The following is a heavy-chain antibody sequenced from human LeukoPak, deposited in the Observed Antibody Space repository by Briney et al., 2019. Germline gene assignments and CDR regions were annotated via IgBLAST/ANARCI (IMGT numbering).Heavy chain of an antibody. CDR1: GFPFSSYD. CDR3: AKVTYDYVWGSYRPAYFDY. Sequence: GGSLRLSCAASGFPFSSYDMNWVRQAPGKGLEWVSALSYSGGNTYYADSVKGRFTIARDNSKNTLYLQMNSLRAEDTAVYYCAKVTYDYVWGSYRPAYFDYWGQGTLVTVSS. D-gene: IGHD3-16*02. CDR2: LSYSGGNT. V-gene: IGHV3-23*01. J-gene: IGHJ4*02.